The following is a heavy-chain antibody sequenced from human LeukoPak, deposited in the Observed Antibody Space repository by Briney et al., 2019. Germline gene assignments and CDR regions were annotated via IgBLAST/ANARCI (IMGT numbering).Heavy chain of an antibody. CDR1: GGSISSYY. CDR2: TYYSGST. D-gene: IGHD2-2*01. CDR3: ARVSRCSSTSCYYYYYYYMDV. Sequence: SETLSLTCTVSGGSISSYYWSWIRQPPGKGLEWIGYTYYSGSTNYNPSLKSRVTISVDTSKNQFSLKLSSVTAADTAVYYCARVSRCSSTSCYYYYYYYMDVWGKGTTVTVSS. V-gene: IGHV4-59*01. J-gene: IGHJ6*03.